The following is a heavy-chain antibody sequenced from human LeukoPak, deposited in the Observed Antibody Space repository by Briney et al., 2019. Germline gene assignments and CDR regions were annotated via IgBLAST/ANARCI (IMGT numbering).Heavy chain of an antibody. Sequence: TGGSLRLSCAASGFTFSNYGMNWVRQAPGKGLEWVASIRYDGTYKYYGDSVKGRFTIFRDNSKNALYLQMNSLRPEDTALYHCAKDPFFEDTSGVSYLDYWGQGTLVTVSS. D-gene: IGHD3-22*01. CDR1: GFTFSNYG. CDR3: AKDPFFEDTSGVSYLDY. J-gene: IGHJ4*02. CDR2: IRYDGTYK. V-gene: IGHV3-30*02.